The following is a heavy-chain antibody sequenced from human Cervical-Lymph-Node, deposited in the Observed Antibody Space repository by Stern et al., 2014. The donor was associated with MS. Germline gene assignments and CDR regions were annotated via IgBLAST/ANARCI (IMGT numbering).Heavy chain of an antibody. CDR1: GGTFTSLS. CDR3: VLPSTVTTSAFDV. J-gene: IGHJ3*01. D-gene: IGHD4-17*01. Sequence: QVQLVQSGAEVKKPGSSVKVSCKASGGTFTSLSINWVRQVPGQSLEWMGGIIPIFDTPNFAQKVQGRVTINADNSTSTVYMVLNSLKSDDTAVYYCVLPSTVTTSAFDVWGRGTMVTVSS. CDR2: IIPIFDTP. V-gene: IGHV1-69*06.